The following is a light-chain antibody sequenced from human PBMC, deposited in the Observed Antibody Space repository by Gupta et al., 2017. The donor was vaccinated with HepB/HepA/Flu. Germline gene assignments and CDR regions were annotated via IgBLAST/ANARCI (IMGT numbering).Light chain of an antibody. V-gene: IGKV3-15*01. CDR1: QSVRTN. CDR2: GAS. Sequence: DILMTQSPATLSVSPGERVTLYCRASQSVRTNLAWDQHKPGQSPRLLIHGASIRATGIPPRFSGSGFGTEFALTIRSLQTEDRGGYDCQYFGYFGQGTKMEIK. CDR3: QYFGY. J-gene: IGKJ2*01.